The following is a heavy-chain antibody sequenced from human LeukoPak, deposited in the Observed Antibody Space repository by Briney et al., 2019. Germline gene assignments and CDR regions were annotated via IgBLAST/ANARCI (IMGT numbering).Heavy chain of an antibody. CDR1: GFTFSSYA. V-gene: IGHV3-30*01. J-gene: IGHJ6*03. CDR2: ISYDGTNK. Sequence: PGRSLRLSCAASGFTFSSYAMHWVRQAPGKGLEWLAAISYDGTNKYYADSVKGRFTISRDNSKNTLYLQMNSLRDEDTAVYYCARDQGSLPVWFYYYMDVWGSGTTVTVSS. D-gene: IGHD3-16*01. CDR3: ARDQGSLPVWFYYYMDV.